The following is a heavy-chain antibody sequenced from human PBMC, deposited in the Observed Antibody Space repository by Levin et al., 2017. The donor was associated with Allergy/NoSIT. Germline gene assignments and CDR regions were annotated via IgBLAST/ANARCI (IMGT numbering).Heavy chain of an antibody. D-gene: IGHD1-26*01. J-gene: IGHJ4*02. CDR1: GFSLSTSGVG. CDR3: AHRLVGIVGANFDY. Sequence: ASGPTLVKPTQTLTLTCTFSGFSLSTSGVGVGWIRQPPGKALEWLALIYWDDDKRYSPSLKSRLTITKDTSKNQVVLTMTNMDPVDTATYYCAHRLVGIVGANFDYWGQGTLVTVSS. CDR2: IYWDDDK. V-gene: IGHV2-5*02.